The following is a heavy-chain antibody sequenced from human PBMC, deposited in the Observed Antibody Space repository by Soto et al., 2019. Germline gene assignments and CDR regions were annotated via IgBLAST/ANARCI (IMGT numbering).Heavy chain of an antibody. D-gene: IGHD1-26*01. Sequence: SETLSLTCTVSGGSISSYYWSWIRQPPGKGLEWIGYIYYSGSTNYNPSLKSRVTISVDTSKNQFSLKVRSVTAADTAVYYCARPRATPSLYFDSGWHNLFYSCGQGSLVTVYS. V-gene: IGHV4-59*01. CDR1: GGSISSYY. CDR3: ARPRATPSLYFDSGWHNLFYS. CDR2: IYYSGST. J-gene: IGHJ5*01.